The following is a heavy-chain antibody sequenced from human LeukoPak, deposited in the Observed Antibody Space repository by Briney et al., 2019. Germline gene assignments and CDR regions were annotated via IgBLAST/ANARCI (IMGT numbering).Heavy chain of an antibody. D-gene: IGHD5-24*01. J-gene: IGHJ6*03. CDR3: ACSGRDGYNPYYYYYMDV. Sequence: PSETLSLTYTVSGGSISSYYWSWIRQPPGKGLEWIGYIYYSGSTNYNPSLKSRVTISVDTSKNQFSLKLSSVTAADTAVYYCACSGRDGYNPYYYYYMDVWGKGTTVTVSS. V-gene: IGHV4-59*01. CDR1: GGSISSYY. CDR2: IYYSGST.